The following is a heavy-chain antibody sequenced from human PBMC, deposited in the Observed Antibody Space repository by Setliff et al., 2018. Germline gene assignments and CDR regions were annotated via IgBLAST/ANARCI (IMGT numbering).Heavy chain of an antibody. Sequence: ASVKVSCKVSGYTLTELSMHWVRQAPGKGLEWMGGFDPEDGETIYAQKFQGRVTMTEDTSTDTAYMELSSLRSEDTAAYYCATSTWELGGFDYWGQGTLVTVSS. J-gene: IGHJ4*02. CDR3: ATSTWELGGFDY. CDR1: GYTLTELS. D-gene: IGHD1-26*01. V-gene: IGHV1-24*01. CDR2: FDPEDGET.